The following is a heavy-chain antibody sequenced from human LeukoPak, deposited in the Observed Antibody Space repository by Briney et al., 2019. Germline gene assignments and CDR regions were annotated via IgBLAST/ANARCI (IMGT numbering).Heavy chain of an antibody. D-gene: IGHD6-13*01. J-gene: IGHJ4*02. CDR2: ISWNSGSI. CDR3: AKDTLGAAAGFGLSNFDY. CDR1: GFTFDDYA. V-gene: IGHV3-9*01. Sequence: GGSLRLSCAASGFTFDDYAMHWVRQAPGKGLEWVSGISWNSGSIGYADSVKGRFTISRDNAKNSLYLQMNSLRAEDTALYYCAKDTLGAAAGFGLSNFDYWGQGALVTLSS.